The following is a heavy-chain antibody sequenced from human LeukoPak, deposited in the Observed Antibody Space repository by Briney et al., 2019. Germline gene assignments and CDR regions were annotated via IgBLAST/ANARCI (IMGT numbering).Heavy chain of an antibody. Sequence: SETPSLTCNVSGDSLTSNFWSWIRQTPGKGLEWIGYVFHSGTTNYSPSLKSRVTISLDTSKKQIYLRLASVTAADTALYYCARRMATVTDAFDIWGRGTMVSVSS. CDR3: ARRMATVTDAFDI. CDR1: GDSLTSNF. CDR2: VFHSGTT. D-gene: IGHD5-24*01. J-gene: IGHJ3*02. V-gene: IGHV4-59*08.